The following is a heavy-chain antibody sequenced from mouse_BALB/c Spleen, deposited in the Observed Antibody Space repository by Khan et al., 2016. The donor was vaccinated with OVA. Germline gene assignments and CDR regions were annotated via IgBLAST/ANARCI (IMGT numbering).Heavy chain of an antibody. D-gene: IGHD3-3*01. CDR2: ISYSGNT. CDR3: ARICGGDVDY. CDR1: GYSITSDYA. V-gene: IGHV3-2*02. J-gene: IGHJ2*01. Sequence: EVQLQESGPGLVKPSQSLSLTCTVTGYSITSDYAWNWIRQFPENKLEWLGFISYSGNTNYNPSLKSRISITRDTSKNQFYLQLNSVTTEDTATYYCARICGGDVDYWGQGTTLTVSS.